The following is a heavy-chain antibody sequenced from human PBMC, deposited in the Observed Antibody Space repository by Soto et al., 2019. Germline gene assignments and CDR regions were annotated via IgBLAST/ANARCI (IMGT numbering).Heavy chain of an antibody. Sequence: GSLRLSCAASGFTFSSYEMNWVRQAPGKGLEWVSYISSSGSTIYYADSVKGRFTISRDNAKNSLYLQMNSLRAEDTAVYYCAGVWGAARHNWFDPWGQGTLVTVSS. CDR2: ISSSGSTI. CDR3: AGVWGAARHNWFDP. CDR1: GFTFSSYE. J-gene: IGHJ5*02. D-gene: IGHD6-6*01. V-gene: IGHV3-48*03.